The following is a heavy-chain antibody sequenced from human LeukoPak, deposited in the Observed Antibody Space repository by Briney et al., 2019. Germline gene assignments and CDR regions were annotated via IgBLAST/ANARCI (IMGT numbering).Heavy chain of an antibody. V-gene: IGHV4-30-4*08. CDR3: ARQVGRSITIFGVGPDYFDY. D-gene: IGHD3-3*01. J-gene: IGHJ4*02. CDR2: IYYSGST. CDR1: GGSISSGDYY. Sequence: SQTLSLTCTVSGGSISSGDYYWSWIRQPPGKGLEWIGSIYYSGSTYYNPSLKSRVTISVDTSKNQFSLELSSVTAADTAVYYCARQVGRSITIFGVGPDYFDYWGQGTLVTVSS.